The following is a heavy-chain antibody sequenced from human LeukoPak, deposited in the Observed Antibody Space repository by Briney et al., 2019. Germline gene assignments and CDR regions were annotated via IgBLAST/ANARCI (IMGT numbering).Heavy chain of an antibody. CDR1: GFTFSSYA. Sequence: PGRSLRLSCAASGFTFSSYAMHWVRQAPGKGLEWVAVISYDGSNKYYADSVKGRFTISRDNSKNTLYLQMNSLRAEDTAVYYCARVVEELLPRGYFQHWGQGTLVTVSS. J-gene: IGHJ1*01. CDR2: ISYDGSNK. V-gene: IGHV3-30*04. D-gene: IGHD1-26*01. CDR3: ARVVEELLPRGYFQH.